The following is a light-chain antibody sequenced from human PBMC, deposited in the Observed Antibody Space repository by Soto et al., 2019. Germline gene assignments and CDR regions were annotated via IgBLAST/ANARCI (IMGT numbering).Light chain of an antibody. J-gene: IGKJ1*01. Sequence: DIQLTQSRYTLSASVGDRVTLTCLASRSVSTSLAWYQKKPGKAPKLLIFDASSLESGVPSRFSGSGSGTELTLTISGLQPDDFATYFCQQYKSYAPTFGQGTKVDI. CDR2: DAS. CDR1: RSVSTS. V-gene: IGKV1-5*01. CDR3: QQYKSYAPT.